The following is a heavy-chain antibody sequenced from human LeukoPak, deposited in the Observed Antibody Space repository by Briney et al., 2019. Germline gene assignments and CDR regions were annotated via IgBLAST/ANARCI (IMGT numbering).Heavy chain of an antibody. CDR2: IYYSGSS. V-gene: IGHV4-61*01. Sequence: SQTLSLTCTVSGGFASSGSYYWSWIRQPPGEGLQWFGYIYYSGSSNYNPAHKSRVTISVDTSKNQFSLSLSSVTAADTAMYYCAREGGSRDSGYLRPYNFDYWGQGTLVTVSS. J-gene: IGHJ4*02. CDR3: AREGGSRDSGYLRPYNFDY. D-gene: IGHD3-22*01. CDR1: GGFASSGSYY.